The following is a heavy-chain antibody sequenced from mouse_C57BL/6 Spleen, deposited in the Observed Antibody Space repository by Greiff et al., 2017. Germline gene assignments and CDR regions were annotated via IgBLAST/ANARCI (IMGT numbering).Heavy chain of an antibody. CDR2: IYPGDGDT. V-gene: IGHV1-82*01. D-gene: IGHD3-2*02. CDR1: GYAFSSSW. CDR3: ARGSGYLAMDY. Sequence: VQLQQSGPELVKPGASVKISCKASGYAFSSSWMNWVKQRPGQGLEWIGRIYPGDGDTNYNGKFKGKATLTADKSSSTAYMQLSSLTSEDSAVYFCARGSGYLAMDYWGQGTSVTVSS. J-gene: IGHJ4*01.